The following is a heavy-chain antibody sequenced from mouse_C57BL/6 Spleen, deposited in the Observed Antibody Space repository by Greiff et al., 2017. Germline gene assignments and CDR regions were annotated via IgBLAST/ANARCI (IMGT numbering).Heavy chain of an antibody. CDR2: ISDGGSYT. D-gene: IGHD2-2*01. CDR3: AREGGDGYDPWFAY. V-gene: IGHV5-4*01. CDR1: GFTFSSYA. J-gene: IGHJ3*01. Sequence: DVKLVESGGGLVKPGGSLKLSCAASGFTFSSYAMSWVRQTPEKRLEWVATISDGGSYTYYPDNVKGRFTISRDTAKKNLYLQMSHLKSEDTAMYYCAREGGDGYDPWFAYWGQGTLVTVSA.